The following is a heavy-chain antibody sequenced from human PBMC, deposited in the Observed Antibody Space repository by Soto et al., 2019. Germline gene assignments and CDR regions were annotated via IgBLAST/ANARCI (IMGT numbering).Heavy chain of an antibody. D-gene: IGHD1-26*01. Sequence: GGSLRLSCADSGFTFSRYEMNWVRQAPGKGLEWVSYISSSSTLYYADSVKGRFTISRDNAKNSLYLQMNSLRAEDTAVYYCARGGSGSYFCYFDLWGRGTLVTVSS. J-gene: IGHJ2*01. CDR2: ISSSSTL. CDR3: ARGGSGSYFCYFDL. V-gene: IGHV3-48*03. CDR1: GFTFSRYE.